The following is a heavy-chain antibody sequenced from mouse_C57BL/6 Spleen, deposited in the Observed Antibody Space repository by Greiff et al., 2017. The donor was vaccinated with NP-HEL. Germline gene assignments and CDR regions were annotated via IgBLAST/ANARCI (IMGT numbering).Heavy chain of an antibody. Sequence: EVHLVESGGGLVKPGGSLKLSCAASGFTFSSSAMSWVRQTPEKRLEWVATISDGGSYTYYPDNVKGRFTISRDNAKNNLYLQMSHLKSEDTAMYYCARDGFGDYPWFAYWGQGTLVTVSA. CDR1: GFTFSSSA. CDR2: ISDGGSYT. J-gene: IGHJ3*01. D-gene: IGHD2-4*01. V-gene: IGHV5-4*01. CDR3: ARDGFGDYPWFAY.